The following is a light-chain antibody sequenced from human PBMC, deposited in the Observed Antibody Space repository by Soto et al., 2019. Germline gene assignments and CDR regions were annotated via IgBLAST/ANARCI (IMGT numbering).Light chain of an antibody. CDR1: SSDIGGYNY. CDR3: SSYTSSSTVV. Sequence: QSALTQPASVSGSPGQSITISCTGTSSDIGGYNYVSWYQQHPGKGPKLMIYDVSSRPSGVSHRFSGSKSGDTASLTISGLQAEDEADYYSSSYTSSSTVVFGGGTKVTVL. CDR2: DVS. V-gene: IGLV2-14*03. J-gene: IGLJ2*01.